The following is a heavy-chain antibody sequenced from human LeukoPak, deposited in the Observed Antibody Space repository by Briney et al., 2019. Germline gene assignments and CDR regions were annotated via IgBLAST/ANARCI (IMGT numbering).Heavy chain of an antibody. D-gene: IGHD3-9*01. CDR1: GFTFSSYS. CDR3: ARDHSVYDSRLARNCFDP. V-gene: IGHV3-21*01. CDR2: ISSSSSNI. J-gene: IGHJ5*02. Sequence: GGSLRLSCAASGFTFSSYSMNWVRQAPGKGLEWVSSISSSSSNIYYADSAKGRFTISRDNAKNSLYLQMKSLRAEDTAVYSCARDHSVYDSRLARNCFDPWGQGTLVTVSS.